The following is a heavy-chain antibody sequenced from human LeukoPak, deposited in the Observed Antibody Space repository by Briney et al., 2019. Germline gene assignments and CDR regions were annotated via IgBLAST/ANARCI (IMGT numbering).Heavy chain of an antibody. Sequence: GGSLRLSCAASGLTFSTYSMHWVRQAPGKGLEWVADISYDGSNKYYADSVKGRFTISRDNSKNTLYLQMNSLRAEDTAVYYCARVDLKQQLALLSVDYWGQGTLVTVSS. CDR3: ARVDLKQQLALLSVDY. CDR2: ISYDGSNK. D-gene: IGHD6-13*01. CDR1: GLTFSTYS. J-gene: IGHJ4*02. V-gene: IGHV3-30-3*01.